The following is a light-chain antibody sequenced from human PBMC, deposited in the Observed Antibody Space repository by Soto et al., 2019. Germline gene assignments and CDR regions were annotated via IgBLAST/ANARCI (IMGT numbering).Light chain of an antibody. CDR3: QKYSSVPV. J-gene: IGKJ3*01. CDR1: QGIRNY. CDR2: AAS. Sequence: DIQMTQSPTSLSASVGDRVTITCRASQGIRNYVAWYQQIPGKAPKLLIYAASTMQSGVPSRFSGCGSGTDFTLTINGLQPVDVATYSCQKYSSVPVFGPGTKVEIK. V-gene: IGKV1-27*01.